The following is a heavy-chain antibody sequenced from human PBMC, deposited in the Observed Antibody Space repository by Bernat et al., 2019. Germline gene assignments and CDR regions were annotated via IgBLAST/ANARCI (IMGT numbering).Heavy chain of an antibody. V-gene: IGHV4-39*01. D-gene: IGHD1-26*01. CDR1: GGSISSSSYY. J-gene: IGHJ6*03. Sequence: QLQLQESGPGLVKPSETLSLTCTVSGGSISSSSYYWGWIRQPPGKGLEWIGSIYSSGSTYYNPSLKSRVTISVETSKSQFSLKLSSVTAADTAVYYCARHKWYYMDVWGKGTTVTVSS. CDR3: ARHKWYYMDV. CDR2: IYSSGST.